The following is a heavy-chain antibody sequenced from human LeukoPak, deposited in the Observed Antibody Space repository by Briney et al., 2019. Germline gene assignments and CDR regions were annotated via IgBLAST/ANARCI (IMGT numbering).Heavy chain of an antibody. CDR1: GGSFSGYF. Sequence: SDTLSLICAVYGGSFSGYFWSWARQPPGKGLEWIGEINHSGITKHHPSLKARAAISVDTSRSQYSLSLGSVTAADTAVYYCALLAPPEPPYIYDSRGFYMDYWGQGTVVTVSS. D-gene: IGHD3-22*01. CDR3: ALLAPPEPPYIYDSRGFYMDY. CDR2: INHSGIT. V-gene: IGHV4-34*04. J-gene: IGHJ4*02.